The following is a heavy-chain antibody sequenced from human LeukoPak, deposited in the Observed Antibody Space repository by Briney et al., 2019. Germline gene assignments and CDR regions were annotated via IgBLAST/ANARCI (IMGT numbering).Heavy chain of an antibody. CDR1: GGSISSTSYY. V-gene: IGHV4-61*09. CDR3: ARGAYFYGSGINWFDP. CDR2: IYTTGST. D-gene: IGHD3-10*01. Sequence: SETLSLTCTVSGGSISSTSYYWSWIRQPAGQGLEWIGHIYTTGSTNYNPSLKSRVTISLDTSKNHFSLKLSSVTAADTAVYYCARGAYFYGSGINWFDPWGQGTLITVSS. J-gene: IGHJ5*02.